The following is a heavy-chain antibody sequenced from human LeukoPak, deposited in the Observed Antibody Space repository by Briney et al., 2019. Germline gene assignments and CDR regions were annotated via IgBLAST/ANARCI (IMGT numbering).Heavy chain of an antibody. D-gene: IGHD5-24*01. Sequence: GGSLRLSCAASGFTFDDYAMHWVREAPGKGLEWVSGISWNSGSIGYADSVKGRFTISRDNAKNTLYLQMTSLRVEDTAIYYCVRDGDVYNFDHWGQGTLVTVSS. J-gene: IGHJ4*02. CDR1: GFTFDDYA. CDR2: ISWNSGSI. CDR3: VRDGDVYNFDH. V-gene: IGHV3-9*01.